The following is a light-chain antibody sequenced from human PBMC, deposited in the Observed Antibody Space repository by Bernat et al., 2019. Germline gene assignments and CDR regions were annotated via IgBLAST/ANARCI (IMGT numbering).Light chain of an antibody. J-gene: IGKJ1*01. CDR3: GQQNRGWK. Sequence: ERATLSCRASQSVSSYLAWYQQKPGQAPSLLIYGASSRATGIPDRFSGSGSGTEFTLTISSLEPADVGVYHCGQQNRGWKCGKGTKVEMK. CDR1: QSVSSY. V-gene: IGKV3-15*01. CDR2: GAS.